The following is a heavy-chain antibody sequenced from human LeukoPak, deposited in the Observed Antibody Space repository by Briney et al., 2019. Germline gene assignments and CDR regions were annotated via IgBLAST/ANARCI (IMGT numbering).Heavy chain of an antibody. V-gene: IGHV3-11*01. D-gene: IGHD1-26*01. Sequence: GGSLRLSCAASGFTFSDYYMSWIRQAPGKGLEWVSYISSSGSTIYFADSVKGRFTISRDNAKNSLYLQMNSLRAEDTAVYYCARALDRGSYAIDYWGQGTLVTVSS. CDR1: GFTFSDYY. CDR2: ISSSGSTI. CDR3: ARALDRGSYAIDY. J-gene: IGHJ4*02.